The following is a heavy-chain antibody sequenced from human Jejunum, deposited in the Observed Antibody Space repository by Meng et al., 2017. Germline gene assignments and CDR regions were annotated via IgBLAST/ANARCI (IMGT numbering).Heavy chain of an antibody. J-gene: IGHJ4*02. CDR1: GFTFRTFG. V-gene: IGHV3-33*01. Sequence: QGQLVASGGGVGQPGRSLRLSCAASGFTFRTFGMHWVRQAPGKGLEWVAIIWYDGSNEDYADSVRGRFTISRDNSKNILYLQMNNLRVDDTAMYYCATDLWGYWGQGTLVTVSS. CDR3: ATDLWGY. D-gene: IGHD2/OR15-2a*01. CDR2: IWYDGSNE.